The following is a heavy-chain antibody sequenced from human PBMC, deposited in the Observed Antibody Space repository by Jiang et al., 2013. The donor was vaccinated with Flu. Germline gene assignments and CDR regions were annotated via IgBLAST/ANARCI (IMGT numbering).Heavy chain of an antibody. CDR2: ISYDGSNK. Sequence: VQLLESGGGVVQPGRSLRLSCAASGFTFSSYAMHWVRQAPGKGLEWVAVISYDGSNKYYADSVKGRFTISRDNSKNTLYLQMNSLRAEDTAVYYCARDSYYDSSGSNWFDPWGQGTLVTVSS. D-gene: IGHD3-22*01. CDR3: ARDSYYDSSGSNWFDP. V-gene: IGHV3-30*04. CDR1: GFTFSSYA. J-gene: IGHJ5*02.